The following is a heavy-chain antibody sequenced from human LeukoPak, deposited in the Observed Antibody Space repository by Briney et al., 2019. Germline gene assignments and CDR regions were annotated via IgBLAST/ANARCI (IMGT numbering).Heavy chain of an antibody. CDR1: GNTFGSYV. Sequence: SVKVSCKASGNTFGSYVMTWVRQAPGQGLEWMGGIIPISGTLGTESYSQKLQGRVTITADESTSTAYMELTSLTSEDTAVYYCARHYYDSSGYYYEVDYWGQGTLVTVSS. J-gene: IGHJ4*02. CDR3: ARHYYDSSGYYYEVDY. CDR2: IIPISGTLGTE. V-gene: IGHV1-69*13. D-gene: IGHD3-22*01.